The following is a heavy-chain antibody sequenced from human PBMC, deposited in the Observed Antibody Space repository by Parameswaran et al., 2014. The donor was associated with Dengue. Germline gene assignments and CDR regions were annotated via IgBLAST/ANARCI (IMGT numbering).Heavy chain of an antibody. D-gene: IGHD6-13*01. V-gene: IGHV1-18*01. CDR3: ARVLIKPHTAADY. CDR2: ISAYNGNT. J-gene: IGHJ4*02. Sequence: WVRQAPGQGLEWMGWISAYNGNTNYAQKLQGRVTMTTDTSTSTAYMELRSLRSDDTAVYYCARVLIKPHTAADYWGQGTLVTVSS.